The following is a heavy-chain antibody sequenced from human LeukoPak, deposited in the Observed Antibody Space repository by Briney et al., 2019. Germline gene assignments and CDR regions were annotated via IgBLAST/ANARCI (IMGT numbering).Heavy chain of an antibody. CDR2: ISAYNGNT. Sequence: VASVKVSCKASGYTFTSYGISWVRRAPGQGLEWMGWISAYNGNTNYAQKLQGRVTMTTDTSTSTAYMELRSLRSDDTAVYYCARLSYYDFWSGSHGAFDIWGQGTMVTVSS. V-gene: IGHV1-18*01. D-gene: IGHD3-3*01. J-gene: IGHJ3*02. CDR3: ARLSYYDFWSGSHGAFDI. CDR1: GYTFTSYG.